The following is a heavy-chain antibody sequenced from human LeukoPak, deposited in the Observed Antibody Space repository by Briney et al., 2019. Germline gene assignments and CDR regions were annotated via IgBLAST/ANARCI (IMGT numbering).Heavy chain of an antibody. D-gene: IGHD6-19*01. CDR3: AKTAGSGWYDY. CDR2: ISSSSSTI. V-gene: IGHV3-48*04. J-gene: IGHJ4*02. Sequence: PGGSLRLSCAASGFTFSSSSMNWVRQAPGKGLEWVSYISSSSSTIHYAESVKGRFTISRDNAKNSLYLQMNSLRAEDTAVYYCAKTAGSGWYDYWGQGALVTVSS. CDR1: GFTFSSSS.